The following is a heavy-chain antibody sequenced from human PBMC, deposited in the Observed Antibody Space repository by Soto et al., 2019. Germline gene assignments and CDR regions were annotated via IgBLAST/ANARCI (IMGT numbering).Heavy chain of an antibody. CDR3: ARESGGATATLDYYYFYMDV. J-gene: IGHJ6*03. D-gene: IGHD5-12*01. CDR2: MNPNTANT. CDR1: GYSFTSYD. Sequence: ASVKVSCKASGYSFTSYDIIWVRQATGQGLEWMGWMNPNTANTGYAQKFQGRITMTRNTSISTAYMDLSSLRSEDTAVYFCARESGGATATLDYYYFYMDVWGKGTTVTVSS. V-gene: IGHV1-8*01.